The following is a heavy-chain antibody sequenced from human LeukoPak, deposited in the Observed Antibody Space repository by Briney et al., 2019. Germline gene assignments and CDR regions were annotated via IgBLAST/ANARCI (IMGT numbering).Heavy chain of an antibody. D-gene: IGHD3-9*01. V-gene: IGHV4-39*01. Sequence: PSETLSLTCTVSGGSISSSSYYWGWIRQPQGKGLEWIGSIYYSGSTYYNPSLKSRVTISVDTSKNQFSLKLSSVTAADTAVHYCASRGELRYFDWLFNGDAFDIWGQGTMVTVSS. CDR2: IYYSGST. CDR3: ASRGELRYFDWLFNGDAFDI. J-gene: IGHJ3*02. CDR1: GGSISSSSYY.